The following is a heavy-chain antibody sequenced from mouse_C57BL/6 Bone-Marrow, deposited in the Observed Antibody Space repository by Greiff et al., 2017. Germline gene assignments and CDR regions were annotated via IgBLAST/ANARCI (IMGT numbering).Heavy chain of an antibody. V-gene: IGHV1-47*01. CDR1: GYTFTTYP. Sequence: VQLVESGAELVKPGASVKMSCKASGYTFTTYPIEWMKQNHGKSLEWIGNFHPYNDDTKYNEKFKGKATLTVDKSSNTVYLALSRLTSDDSADYYCARSSAFFYYFDYWGQGTTLTVSS. CDR3: ARSSAFFYYFDY. D-gene: IGHD6-1*01. CDR2: FHPYNDDT. J-gene: IGHJ2*01.